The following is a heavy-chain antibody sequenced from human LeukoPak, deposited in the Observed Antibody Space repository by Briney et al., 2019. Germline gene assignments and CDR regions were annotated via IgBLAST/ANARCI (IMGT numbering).Heavy chain of an antibody. Sequence: GGSLRLSCAASGFTFSSYWMSWVRQAPGKGLEWVANIKQDGSEKYYVDSVKGRFTISRDNAKNSLYLQMNSLRAEDTAVYYCARSSRGASPYYYYYGMDVWAKGPRLPSP. J-gene: IGHJ6*02. D-gene: IGHD3-10*01. CDR3: ARSSRGASPYYYYYGMDV. V-gene: IGHV3-7*01. CDR2: IKQDGSEK. CDR1: GFTFSSYW.